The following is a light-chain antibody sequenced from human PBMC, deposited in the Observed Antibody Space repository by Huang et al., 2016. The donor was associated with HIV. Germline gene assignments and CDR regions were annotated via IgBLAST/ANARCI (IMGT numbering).Light chain of an antibody. CDR2: GAS. V-gene: IGKV3-15*01. CDR1: QSVSSN. CDR3: QQDNNWLRNT. J-gene: IGKJ2*01. Sequence: EIVMTQSPATLSVSPGERATLSCRASQSVSSNLAWYQQKPGQAPRLLIYGASTRANALPASYGGRSFGNEFTLATTSIKCEECAFFYRQQDNNWLRNTFGQGTKLEIK.